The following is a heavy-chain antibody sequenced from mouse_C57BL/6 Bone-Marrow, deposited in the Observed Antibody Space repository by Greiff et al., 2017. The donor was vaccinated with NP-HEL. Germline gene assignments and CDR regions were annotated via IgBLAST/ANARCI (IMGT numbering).Heavy chain of an antibody. CDR1: GYSFTGYF. J-gene: IGHJ4*01. CDR3: AMTYGSSYAYYAMDY. V-gene: IGHV1-20*01. Sequence: EVQLQQSGPELVKPGDSVKISCKASGYSFTGYFMNWVMQSHGKSLEWIGRINPYNGDTFYNQKFKGKATLTVDKSSSTAHMELRSLTSEDSAVYYCAMTYGSSYAYYAMDYWGQGTSVTVSS. CDR2: INPYNGDT. D-gene: IGHD1-1*01.